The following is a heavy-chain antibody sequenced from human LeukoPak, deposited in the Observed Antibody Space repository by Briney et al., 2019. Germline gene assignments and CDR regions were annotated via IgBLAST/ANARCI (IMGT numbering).Heavy chain of an antibody. V-gene: IGHV3-21*01. CDR3: ARTYNWNDGHDAFDI. D-gene: IGHD1-1*01. CDR1: GFTFSSYS. J-gene: IGHJ3*02. Sequence: GGSLRLSCAASGFTFSSYSMNWVRQAPGKGLEWVSSISSSSSYIYYADSVKGRFTISRDNAKNSLYLQMNSLRAEDTAVYYCARTYNWNDGHDAFDIWGQGAMVTVSS. CDR2: ISSSSSYI.